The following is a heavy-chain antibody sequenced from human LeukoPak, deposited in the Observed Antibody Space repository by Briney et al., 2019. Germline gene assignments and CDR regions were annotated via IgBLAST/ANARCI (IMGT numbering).Heavy chain of an antibody. CDR1: GGSISSHY. D-gene: IGHD1-26*01. J-gene: IGHJ4*02. CDR3: ARMGSWELAFDY. CDR2: IYYSGST. Sequence: SETLSLTCTASGGSISSHYWSWIRQPPGKGLEWIGYIYYSGSTNYNPSLKSRATISVDTSKNQFSLKLSSVTAADTAVYYCARMGSWELAFDYWGQGTLVTVSS. V-gene: IGHV4-59*11.